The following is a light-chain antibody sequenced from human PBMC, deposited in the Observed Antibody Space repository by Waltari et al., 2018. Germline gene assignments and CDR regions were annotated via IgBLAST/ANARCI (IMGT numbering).Light chain of an antibody. CDR2: RNN. Sequence: QSVLTQPLSASGTPGQRVTISCSGRSSNIGSNYVSWYQHVPGAAPKPLIYRNNQRPSGVPDRFSGSKSGTSASLAISGLRSEDEADYYCAAWDDSLSRWLLGGGTKLTVL. V-gene: IGLV1-47*01. J-gene: IGLJ3*02. CDR1: SSNIGSNY. CDR3: AAWDDSLSRWL.